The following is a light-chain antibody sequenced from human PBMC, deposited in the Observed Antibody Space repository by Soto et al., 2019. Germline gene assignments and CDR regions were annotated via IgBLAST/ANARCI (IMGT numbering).Light chain of an antibody. Sequence: QSVLTQPPSVSGAPGQRVTISCTGSSSNIGAGYDVHWYQQLPGTAPKLLIYGNSKRPSGVPDRFSGSKSGTSASLAITGLKAVDEADYYCQSYDSSLRGRVFGTGTKVTVL. CDR2: GNS. V-gene: IGLV1-40*01. CDR1: SSNIGAGYD. CDR3: QSYDSSLRGRV. J-gene: IGLJ1*01.